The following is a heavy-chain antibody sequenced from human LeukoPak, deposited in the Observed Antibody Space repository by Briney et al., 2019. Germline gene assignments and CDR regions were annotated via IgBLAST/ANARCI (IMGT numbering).Heavy chain of an antibody. CDR1: GFTFSSYN. CDR2: ISSSSSYI. J-gene: IGHJ5*02. V-gene: IGHV3-21*01. D-gene: IGHD6-19*01. Sequence: GGSLRLSCAASGFTFSSYNMNWVRQAPGKGLEWVSSISSSSSYIYYADSVKGRFTISRDNAKNSLYLQMNSLRAEDTAVYYCARRGIAVAENWFDPWGQGTLVTVSS. CDR3: ARRGIAVAENWFDP.